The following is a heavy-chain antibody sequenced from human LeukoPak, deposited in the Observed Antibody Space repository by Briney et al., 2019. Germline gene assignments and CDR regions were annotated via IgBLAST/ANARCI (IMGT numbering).Heavy chain of an antibody. CDR2: INSDGSTT. CDR1: GFSLSGSW. J-gene: IGHJ4*02. D-gene: IGHD4-23*01. V-gene: IGHV3-74*03. Sequence: GGSLRLSCAASGFSLSGSWMHWVRQAPAKGLVWVSRINSDGSTTTYADSVQGRFTISRDNAKNTLFLQMNSLRAEDTAVYYCIRGLGGGSDYWSLGTLVTVTS. CDR3: IRGLGGGSDY.